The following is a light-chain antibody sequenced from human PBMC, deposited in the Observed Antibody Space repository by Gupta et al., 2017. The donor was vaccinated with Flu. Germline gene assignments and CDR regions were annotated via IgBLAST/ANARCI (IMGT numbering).Light chain of an antibody. CDR1: QSVLYSSNNRNY. Sequence: DIVMTQSPDSLAVFLGERGIINCKSSQSVLYSSNNRNYLAWYQQKPGQPPKLLIYWASTRESGVPDRFSGSGSGTDFTLTISSLQAEDVAVYYCQQYYSTPYSFGQGTKLEIK. V-gene: IGKV4-1*01. J-gene: IGKJ2*03. CDR2: WAS. CDR3: QQYYSTPYS.